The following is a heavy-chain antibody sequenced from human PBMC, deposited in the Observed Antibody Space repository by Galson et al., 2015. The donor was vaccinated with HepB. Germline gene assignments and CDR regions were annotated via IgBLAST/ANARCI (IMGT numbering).Heavy chain of an antibody. CDR3: ARGAGERLRYFDWLLTGPFDY. CDR1: GFTVSSNY. D-gene: IGHD3-9*01. CDR2: IYSGGST. J-gene: IGHJ4*02. V-gene: IGHV3-66*01. Sequence: SLRLSCAASGFTVSSNYMSWVRQAPGKGLEWVSVIYSGGSTYYADSVKGRFIISRDNSKNTLYLQMNSLRAEDTAVYYCARGAGERLRYFDWLLTGPFDYWGQGTLVTVSS.